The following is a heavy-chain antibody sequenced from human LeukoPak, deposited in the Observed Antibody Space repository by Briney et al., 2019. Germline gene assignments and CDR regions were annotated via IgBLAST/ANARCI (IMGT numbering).Heavy chain of an antibody. V-gene: IGHV1-18*01. D-gene: IGHD5-24*01. CDR2: ISAYNGNT. CDR1: GYTFTSYG. CDR3: ARSEGKMATSKGDY. J-gene: IGHJ4*02. Sequence: ASVKVSCKASGYTFTSYGITWVRQAPGQGLEWMGWISAYNGNTNYAQKLQGRVTMTTDTSTSTAYMELRSLRSDDTAVYYCARSEGKMATSKGDYWGQGTLVTVSS.